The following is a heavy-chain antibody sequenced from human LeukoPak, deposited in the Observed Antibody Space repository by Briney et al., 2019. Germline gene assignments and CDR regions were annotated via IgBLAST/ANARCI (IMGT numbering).Heavy chain of an antibody. CDR3: ARTQEAGYSSGRYDSYYCYYMDV. Sequence: PSQTLSLTCTVSGVSISSGNYYWSWLRQPAGKRLEWIGRIYTSGSTNYNPSLKSRVTISVDTSKNQFSLKLSSVTAADTAVYFCARTQEAGYSSGRYDSYYCYYMDVWGKGTTVTISS. J-gene: IGHJ6*03. CDR2: IYTSGST. CDR1: GVSISSGNYY. V-gene: IGHV4-61*02. D-gene: IGHD6-19*01.